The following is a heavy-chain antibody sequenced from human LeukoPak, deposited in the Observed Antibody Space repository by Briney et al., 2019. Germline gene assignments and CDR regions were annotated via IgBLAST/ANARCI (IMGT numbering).Heavy chain of an antibody. CDR3: ARPRGSYSSSMDY. CDR2: ISPYNGNT. Sequence: GASVKVSCKASGYTFRYYGVSWVRQAPGQGLEWMGWISPYNGNTNYAQKFQGRLTMTTDTSTSTAYMELRSLSSDDTAMYYCARPRGSYSSSMDYWGQGTLVTVSS. D-gene: IGHD6-6*01. CDR1: GYTFRYYG. J-gene: IGHJ4*02. V-gene: IGHV1-18*01.